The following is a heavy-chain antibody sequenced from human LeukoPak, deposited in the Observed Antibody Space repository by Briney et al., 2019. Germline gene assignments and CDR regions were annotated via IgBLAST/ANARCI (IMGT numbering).Heavy chain of an antibody. Sequence: PLETLSLTCTVSDGSISSYYWSWIRQPPGKGLEWIGSIYYSGSTNYSPSLKSRVTISVDASKNQFSLKVSSVTAADTAVYYCARGSRYFVYWGQGTLVTVSS. CDR1: DGSISSYY. CDR3: ARGSRYFVY. CDR2: IYYSGST. J-gene: IGHJ4*02. D-gene: IGHD3-9*01. V-gene: IGHV4-59*08.